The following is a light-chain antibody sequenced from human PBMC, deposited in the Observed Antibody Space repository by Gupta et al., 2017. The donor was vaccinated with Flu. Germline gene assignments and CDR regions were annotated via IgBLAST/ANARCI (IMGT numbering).Light chain of an antibody. CDR2: EVS. J-gene: IGLJ2*01. CDR3: SSYTSSSTGV. V-gene: IGLV2-14*01. CDR1: SSDVGGYNY. Sequence: QSALTQPASVSGPPGQSITISSTGTSSDVGGYNYVSWYQQHPGKAPKLMIYEVSNRPSGVSNRFSGSKSGNTASLTISGVQAEDEADYYCSSYTSSSTGVFGGGTKLTVL.